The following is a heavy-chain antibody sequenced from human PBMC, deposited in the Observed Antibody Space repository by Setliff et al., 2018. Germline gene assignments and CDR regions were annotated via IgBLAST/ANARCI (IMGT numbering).Heavy chain of an antibody. CDR2: ISHGVST. D-gene: IGHD2-2*01. CDR3: ARTHCTTTSCFYFHY. Sequence: PSETLSLTCAVYDGSFSDYYWSWIRQPPGKGLEYIGHISHGVSTSYSPSLKSRLSISADTSKNQFSLKLTSVTAADTAVYYCARTHCTTTSCFYFHYWGQGTVVTVSS. V-gene: IGHV4-34*01. J-gene: IGHJ4*02. CDR1: DGSFSDYY.